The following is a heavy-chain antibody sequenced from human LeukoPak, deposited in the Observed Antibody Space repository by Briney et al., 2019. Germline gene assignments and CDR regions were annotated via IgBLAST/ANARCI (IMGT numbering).Heavy chain of an antibody. Sequence: ASVKVSCKASGYTFTSYGISGVRQAPGQGLEWMGWISAYNGNTNYAQKLQGRVTMTTDTSTSTAYMELRSLRSDDTAVYYCARDQNTMVRGVFGYWGQGTLVTVSS. J-gene: IGHJ4*02. D-gene: IGHD3-10*01. V-gene: IGHV1-18*01. CDR2: ISAYNGNT. CDR1: GYTFTSYG. CDR3: ARDQNTMVRGVFGY.